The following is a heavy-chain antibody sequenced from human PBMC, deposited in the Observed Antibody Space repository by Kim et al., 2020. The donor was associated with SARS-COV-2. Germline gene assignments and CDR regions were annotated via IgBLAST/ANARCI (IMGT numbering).Heavy chain of an antibody. CDR2: EN. D-gene: IGHD6-19*01. CDR3: ARGRFSDWDY. Sequence: ENYYVDSVKGRFIISRDNAKNSLYLQMNSLRAEDTAVYYCARGRFSDWDYWGQGTLVTVSS. V-gene: IGHV3-7*03. J-gene: IGHJ4*02.